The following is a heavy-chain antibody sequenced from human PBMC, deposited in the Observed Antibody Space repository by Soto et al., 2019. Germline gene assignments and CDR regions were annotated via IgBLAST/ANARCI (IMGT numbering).Heavy chain of an antibody. CDR3: ARHLGLILAAPNFDY. Sequence: SETLSLTCTVSGGSISNYYWTWIRQPPGKALEWIGYIYYSGSTNYNPSLKSRVIISVDTSKNQFSLKLSSVTAADTAMYYRARHLGLILAAPNFDYWGQGTLVTVSS. CDR1: GGSISNYY. J-gene: IGHJ4*02. V-gene: IGHV4-59*08. CDR2: IYYSGST. D-gene: IGHD3-16*01.